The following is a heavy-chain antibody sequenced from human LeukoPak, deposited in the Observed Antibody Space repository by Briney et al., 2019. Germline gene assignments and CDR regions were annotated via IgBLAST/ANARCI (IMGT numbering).Heavy chain of an antibody. J-gene: IGHJ4*02. Sequence: GGSLRLSCAASGFTFNSYAMYWVRQAPGKGLEWVSTISDSGGSTYYADSVKGRFTLSRDNSKSTLSLQMNSLRADDTAVYYCATQNFDYWGQGTLVTVSS. V-gene: IGHV3-23*01. CDR2: ISDSGGST. CDR3: ATQNFDY. CDR1: GFTFNSYA.